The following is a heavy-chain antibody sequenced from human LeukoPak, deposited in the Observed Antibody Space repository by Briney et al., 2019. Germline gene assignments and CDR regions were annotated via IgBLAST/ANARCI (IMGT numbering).Heavy chain of an antibody. J-gene: IGHJ6*02. CDR1: GGSFSGYY. Sequence: SETLSLTCAVYGGSFSGYYWSWIRQPPGRGLEWVGEINHSGSTYYNPSLKSRVSISVDTSKNQFSLKLTSVTAADTAVYYCARDKNYYGMDVWGQGTTVTVSS. CDR2: INHSGST. V-gene: IGHV4-34*01. CDR3: ARDKNYYGMDV.